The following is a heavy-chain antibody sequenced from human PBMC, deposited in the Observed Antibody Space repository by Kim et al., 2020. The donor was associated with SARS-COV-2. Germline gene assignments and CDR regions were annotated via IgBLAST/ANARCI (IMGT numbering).Heavy chain of an antibody. V-gene: IGHV4-39*01. Sequence: SETLSLTCTVSGGSISSSSYYWGWIRQPPGKGLEWIGSIYYSGSTYYNPSLKSRVTISVDTSKNQFSLKLSSVTAADTAVYYCARRYYGSGSYYIFRPKPYSGVGAMDVWGQGTTVTVSS. J-gene: IGHJ6*02. CDR1: GGSISSSSYY. CDR3: ARRYYGSGSYYIFRPKPYSGVGAMDV. D-gene: IGHD3-10*01. CDR2: IYYSGST.